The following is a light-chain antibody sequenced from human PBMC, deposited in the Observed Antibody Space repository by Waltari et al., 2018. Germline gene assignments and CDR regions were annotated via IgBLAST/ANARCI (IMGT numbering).Light chain of an antibody. Sequence: QLVLTQSPSASASLGASVKLTCTLSSGHSSNILAWLQQQPGKGPRYLMKVNSDGSHRKGDEIPDRFSGSSSGAERYFTISSLQSEDEADYYCETGGHGTWVFGGGTKLTVL. CDR1: SGHSSNI. V-gene: IGLV4-69*01. J-gene: IGLJ3*02. CDR3: ETGGHGTWV. CDR2: VNSDGSH.